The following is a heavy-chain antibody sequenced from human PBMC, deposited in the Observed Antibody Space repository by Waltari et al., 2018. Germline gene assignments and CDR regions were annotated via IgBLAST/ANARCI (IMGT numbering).Heavy chain of an antibody. J-gene: IGHJ4*02. CDR3: ARANYDSSGYDY. V-gene: IGHV4-38-2*01. CDR2: IYHSGST. Sequence: QVQLQESGPGLVKPSETLSLTCAVSGYSISSGYYWGWIRQPPGKGLEWIGSIYHSGSTYYNPSLKNRVTISVDTSKNQFSLKLSSVTAADTAVYYCARANYDSSGYDYWGQGTLVTVSS. D-gene: IGHD3-22*01. CDR1: GYSISSGYY.